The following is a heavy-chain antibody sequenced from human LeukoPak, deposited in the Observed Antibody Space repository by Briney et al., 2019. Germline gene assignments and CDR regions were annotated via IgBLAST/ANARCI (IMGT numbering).Heavy chain of an antibody. V-gene: IGHV4-30-4*08. Sequence: SQTLSLTCTVSGGSISSGDYYWSWIRQPPGKGLEWIGYIYYSGSTYYNPSLKSRVTISVDTSKNQFSLKLSSVTAADTAVYYCARGGGIVGAIGAFDIWGQGTMVTVSS. D-gene: IGHD1-26*01. CDR3: ARGGGIVGAIGAFDI. CDR1: GGSISSGDYY. CDR2: IYYSGST. J-gene: IGHJ3*02.